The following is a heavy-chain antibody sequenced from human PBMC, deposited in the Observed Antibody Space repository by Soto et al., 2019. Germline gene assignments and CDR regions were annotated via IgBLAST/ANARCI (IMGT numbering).Heavy chain of an antibody. CDR1: GDTFTTNW. Sequence: GESLKISCKSSGDTFTTNWIAWVRQMPGRGLERMGIIYPSDSGTRYSPSFQGQVTISVDKSINTAYLQWSSLKVSDTATYYCARGGGYHTYWGQGTLVTVSS. D-gene: IGHD5-12*01. CDR2: IYPSDSGT. CDR3: ARGGGYHTY. J-gene: IGHJ4*02. V-gene: IGHV5-51*01.